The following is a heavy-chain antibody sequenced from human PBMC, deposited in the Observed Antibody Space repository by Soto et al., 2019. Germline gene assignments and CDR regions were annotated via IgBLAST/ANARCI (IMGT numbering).Heavy chain of an antibody. J-gene: IGHJ4*02. V-gene: IGHV3-30*04. CDR2: ISYDGRVK. Sequence: QVQLVESGGGVVQPGRSLSLSCAASGFTFSDYPMHWVRQAPGKGLEWVAVISYDGRVKYYVDSVKGRCTISRDDSKNTPYLQMNSLRVDDTAVYYCARDFIVGAPDYFDYWGQGTLVTVSS. CDR3: ARDFIVGAPDYFDY. D-gene: IGHD1-26*01. CDR1: GFTFSDYP.